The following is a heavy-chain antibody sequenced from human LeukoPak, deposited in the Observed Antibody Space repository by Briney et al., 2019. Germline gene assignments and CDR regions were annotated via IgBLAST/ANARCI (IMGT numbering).Heavy chain of an antibody. V-gene: IGHV3-74*01. Sequence: GGSLRLSCAASGFTFSRSWMHWVRQGPGKGLEWVSRMDSDGTPTDYADSVKGRFTMSRDNTKSTLFLQMNSLRAEDTAVYYCAIDFSRGAYWGQGILVTVSS. J-gene: IGHJ4*02. CDR1: GFTFSRSW. D-gene: IGHD3-10*01. CDR3: AIDFSRGAY. CDR2: MDSDGTPT.